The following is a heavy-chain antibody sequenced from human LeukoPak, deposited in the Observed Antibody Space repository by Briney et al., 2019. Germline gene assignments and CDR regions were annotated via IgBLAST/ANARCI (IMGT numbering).Heavy chain of an antibody. J-gene: IGHJ3*02. D-gene: IGHD3-22*01. Sequence: GGSLRLSCAASGFTFSSYGMHWVRQAPGKGLEWVTFIRYDGSNKYYADSVKGRFTISRDNSKNTLYLQMNSLRAEDTAVYYCVIPYDSSGYYYGDAFDIWGQGTMVTVSS. CDR3: VIPYDSSGYYYGDAFDI. CDR1: GFTFSSYG. V-gene: IGHV3-30*02. CDR2: IRYDGSNK.